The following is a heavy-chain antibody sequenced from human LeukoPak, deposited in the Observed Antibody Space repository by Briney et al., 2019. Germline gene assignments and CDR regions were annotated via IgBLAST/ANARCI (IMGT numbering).Heavy chain of an antibody. CDR2: IYYSGST. V-gene: IGHV4-59*01. J-gene: IGHJ5*02. D-gene: IGHD1-1*01. CDR3: AGIQLERRWFDP. CDR1: GGSISSYY. Sequence: PSETLSLTCTVSGGSISSYYWSWIRQPPGKGLEWIGYIYYSGSTNYNPSLKSRVTISVDTSKNQFSLKLSSVTAADTAVYYCAGIQLERRWFDPWGQGTLVTVSS.